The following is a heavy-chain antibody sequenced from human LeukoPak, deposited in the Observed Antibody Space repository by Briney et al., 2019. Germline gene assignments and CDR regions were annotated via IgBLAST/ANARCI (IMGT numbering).Heavy chain of an antibody. CDR1: GGSISSHF. Sequence: SETLSLTCTVSGGSISSHFWSWIRQPPGKGLEWIGYIYYSGSANYNPSLKSRVTISLDTSKNQFSLKLTSVTVADTAVYYCARRVAVADTLGWYFDVWGRGTLVTVSS. J-gene: IGHJ2*01. CDR2: IYYSGSA. CDR3: ARRVAVADTLGWYFDV. D-gene: IGHD6-19*01. V-gene: IGHV4-59*08.